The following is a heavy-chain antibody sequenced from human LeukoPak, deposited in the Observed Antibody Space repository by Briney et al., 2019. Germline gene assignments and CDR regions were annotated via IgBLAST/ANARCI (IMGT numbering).Heavy chain of an antibody. CDR1: VLTLSSYA. Sequence: GGPLTLFCAPSVLTLSSYAVSWVPQAPGEGVEWVSPISGSGGSTYYADSVKGRFTISRDNSKNTLYLQMNSLRAEDTAVYYCAKVDSSGYYYNDYWGQGTLVTVSS. D-gene: IGHD3-22*01. V-gene: IGHV3-23*01. CDR2: ISGSGGST. CDR3: AKVDSSGYYYNDY. J-gene: IGHJ4*02.